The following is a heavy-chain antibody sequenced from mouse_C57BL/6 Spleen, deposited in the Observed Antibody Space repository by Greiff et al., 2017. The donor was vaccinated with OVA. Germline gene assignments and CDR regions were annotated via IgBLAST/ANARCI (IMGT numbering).Heavy chain of an antibody. CDR3: ARGGGLRPFAY. J-gene: IGHJ3*01. CDR1: GFTFSDYG. Sequence: EVQLVESGGGLVKPGGSLKLSCAASGFTFSDYGMHWVRQAPETGLEWVAYISSGRSTIYYADTVKGRFTISRDNAKNTLFLQMTSLRSEDTAMYYCARGGGLRPFAYWGQGTLVTVSA. D-gene: IGHD2-4*01. V-gene: IGHV5-17*01. CDR2: ISSGRSTI.